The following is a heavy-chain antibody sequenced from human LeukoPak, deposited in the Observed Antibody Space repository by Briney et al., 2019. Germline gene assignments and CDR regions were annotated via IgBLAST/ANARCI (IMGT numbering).Heavy chain of an antibody. D-gene: IGHD5-18*01. CDR2: ISGSGGST. J-gene: IGHJ4*02. CDR3: AKGGIQLWFLEYFDY. Sequence: PGGSLRLSCAASGFTFSSYAMSWVRQAPGKGLEWVSAISGSGGSTYYADSVKGRFTISRDNSKNTLYLQTNSLRAEDTAVYYCAKGGIQLWFLEYFDYWGQGTLVTVSS. CDR1: GFTFSSYA. V-gene: IGHV3-23*01.